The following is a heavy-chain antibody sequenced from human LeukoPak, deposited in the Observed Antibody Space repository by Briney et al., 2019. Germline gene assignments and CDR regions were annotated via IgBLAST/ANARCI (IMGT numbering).Heavy chain of an antibody. V-gene: IGHV1-46*01. J-gene: IGHJ4*02. CDR2: INPSGGST. CDR1: GYPFTSYY. CDR3: AREYCSGGSCYGLDY. Sequence: ASVKVSCKASGYPFTSYYMHWVRQAPGQGLEWMGIINPSGGSTSYAQKFQGRVTMTRDTSTSTVYMELSSLRSEDTAVYYCAREYCSGGSCYGLDYWGQGTLVTVSS. D-gene: IGHD2-15*01.